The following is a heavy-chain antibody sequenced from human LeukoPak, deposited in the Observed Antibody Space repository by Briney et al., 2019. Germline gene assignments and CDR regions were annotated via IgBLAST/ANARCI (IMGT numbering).Heavy chain of an antibody. Sequence: GAPVKVSCKASGGTFSSYAISWVRQAPGQGLEWMGGIIPIFGTANYAQKLQGRVTITADESTSTAYMELSSLRSEDTAVYYCASWPRHDWYGVRYYGMDVWGQGTTVTVSS. J-gene: IGHJ6*02. CDR2: IIPIFGTA. D-gene: IGHD3-10*01. CDR1: GGTFSSYA. CDR3: ASWPRHDWYGVRYYGMDV. V-gene: IGHV1-69*13.